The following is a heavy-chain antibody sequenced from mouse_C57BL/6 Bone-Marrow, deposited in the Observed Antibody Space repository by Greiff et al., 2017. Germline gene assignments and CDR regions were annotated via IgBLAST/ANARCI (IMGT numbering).Heavy chain of an antibody. Sequence: EVQLVESEGGLVQPGSSMKLSCTASGFTFSDYYMAWVRQVPEKGLEWVANINYDGSSTYYLDSLKSRFIISRDNAKNILYLQMSSLKSEDTATYYCARGYYGSFFDYWGQGTTLTVSS. CDR1: GFTFSDYY. D-gene: IGHD1-1*01. CDR2: INYDGSST. J-gene: IGHJ2*01. CDR3: ARGYYGSFFDY. V-gene: IGHV5-16*01.